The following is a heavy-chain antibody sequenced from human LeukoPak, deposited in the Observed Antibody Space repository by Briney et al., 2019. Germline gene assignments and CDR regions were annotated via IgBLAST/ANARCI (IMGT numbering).Heavy chain of an antibody. CDR1: GGCNSSSSYY. D-gene: IGHD3-22*01. V-gene: IGHV4-39*01. Sequence: SMPLSLTCNVSGGCNSSSSYYWRWICQPPGKGLEWIGSIYYSGSTYYNPSLKSRVTISVDTSKTQFSLKLSSVTAADTAVYYCARTEAYYYDSSGYYLYYFDYWGQGTLVTVSS. CDR3: ARTEAYYYDSSGYYLYYFDY. J-gene: IGHJ4*02. CDR2: IYYSGST.